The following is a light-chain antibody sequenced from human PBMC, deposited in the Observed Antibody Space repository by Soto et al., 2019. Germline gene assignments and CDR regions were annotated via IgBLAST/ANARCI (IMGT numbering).Light chain of an antibody. CDR1: QSLVYSDGNTY. CDR3: MEGNDLPYT. J-gene: IGKJ2*01. Sequence: DVVMTQSPLSLPVTLGQPASISCRSSQSLVYSDGNTYLNWFQQSPGQSPRRLIYRVSNRDSGVPDRLSGSGSGPDFTLQISGVEAEDYWVYYCMEGNDLPYTFGQGPKLEIK. V-gene: IGKV2-30*01. CDR2: RVS.